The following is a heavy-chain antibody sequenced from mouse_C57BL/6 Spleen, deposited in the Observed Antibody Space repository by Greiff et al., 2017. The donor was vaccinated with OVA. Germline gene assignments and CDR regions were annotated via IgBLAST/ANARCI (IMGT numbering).Heavy chain of an antibody. Sequence: EVKLMESGPGLVKPSQSLSLTCSVTGYSITSGYYWNWIRQFPGNKLEWMGYISYDGSNNYNPSLKNRISITRDTSKNQFFLKLNSVTTEDTATYYCARLVTAHAMDYWGQGTSVTVSS. V-gene: IGHV3-6*01. CDR1: GYSITSGYY. D-gene: IGHD2-2*01. CDR3: ARLVTAHAMDY. J-gene: IGHJ4*01. CDR2: ISYDGSN.